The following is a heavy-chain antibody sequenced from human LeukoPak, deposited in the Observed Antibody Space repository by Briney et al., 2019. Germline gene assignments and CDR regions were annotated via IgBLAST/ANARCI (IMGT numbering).Heavy chain of an antibody. Sequence: GESLKISCKGSGYSFTSYWIGWVRQMPGKGLEWMGIICPGDSDTRYSPSFQGQVTISADKSISTAYLQWSSLKASDTAMYYCARRKFITITGTTSAFDIWGQGTMVTVSS. D-gene: IGHD1-7*01. V-gene: IGHV5-51*01. J-gene: IGHJ3*02. CDR3: ARRKFITITGTTSAFDI. CDR1: GYSFTSYW. CDR2: ICPGDSDT.